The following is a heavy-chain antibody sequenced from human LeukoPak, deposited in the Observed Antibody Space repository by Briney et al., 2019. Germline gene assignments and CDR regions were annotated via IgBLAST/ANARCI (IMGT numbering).Heavy chain of an antibody. Sequence: SETLSLTCTVSGGSISSYYWSWIRQPAGKGLEWIGRIYTSGSTNYNPSLKSRVTMSVDTSKNQFSLKLSSVTAADTAVYYCARDHIRRGCGTNICYPMDVWGKGTTVTVSS. V-gene: IGHV4-4*07. CDR3: ARDHIRRGCGTNICYPMDV. CDR2: IYTSGST. J-gene: IGHJ6*04. CDR1: GGSISSYY. D-gene: IGHD2-2*01.